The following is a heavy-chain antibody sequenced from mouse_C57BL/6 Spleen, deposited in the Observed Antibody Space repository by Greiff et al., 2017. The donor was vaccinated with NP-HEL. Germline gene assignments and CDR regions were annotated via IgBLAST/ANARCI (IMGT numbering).Heavy chain of an antibody. V-gene: IGHV2-5*01. CDR3: AKNVYYYSNPYYAMDY. D-gene: IGHD2-5*01. CDR1: GFSLTSYG. J-gene: IGHJ4*01. CDR2: LWSGGST. Sequence: QVQLQQSGPGLVQPSQSLSITCTVSGFSLTSYGVHWVRQSPGKGLEWLGVLWSGGSTDYNAAFMSRLSITKDNSKSQVFFKMNSLQADDTAIYYCAKNVYYYSNPYYAMDYWGQGTSVTVSS.